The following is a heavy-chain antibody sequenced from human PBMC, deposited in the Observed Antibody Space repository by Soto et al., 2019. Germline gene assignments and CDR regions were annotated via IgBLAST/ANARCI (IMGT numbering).Heavy chain of an antibody. J-gene: IGHJ4*02. CDR2: ISSSGDYI. CDR1: GFIFSIYT. D-gene: IGHD1-26*01. V-gene: IGHV3-21*01. CDR3: AKWLSGGNYYCDY. Sequence: GGSLRLSCAASGFIFSIYTMHWVRQAPGKGLQWVSSISSSGDYIYYADAVKGRFTVSRDNAKNSLFLQMNGLGVEDTAVYYCAKWLSGGNYYCDYWGPGTLVTVSS.